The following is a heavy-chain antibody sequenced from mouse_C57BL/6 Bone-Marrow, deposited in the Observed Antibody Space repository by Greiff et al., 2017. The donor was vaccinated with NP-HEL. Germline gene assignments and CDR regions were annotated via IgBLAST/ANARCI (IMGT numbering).Heavy chain of an antibody. J-gene: IGHJ2*01. CDR3: ARDTTVDY. D-gene: IGHD1-1*01. Sequence: QVQLKESGPELVKPGASVKISCKASGYAFSSSWMNWVKQRPGKGLEWIGRIYPGDGDTNYNGKFKGKATLTADKSSSTAYMHLSSLTSEDSAVYFCARDTTVDYWGQGTTLTVSS. V-gene: IGHV1-82*01. CDR1: GYAFSSSW. CDR2: IYPGDGDT.